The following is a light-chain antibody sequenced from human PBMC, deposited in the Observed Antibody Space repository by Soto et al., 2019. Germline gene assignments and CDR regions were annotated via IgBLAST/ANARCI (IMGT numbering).Light chain of an antibody. V-gene: IGLV2-14*03. Sequence: VLTQPASVSGSPGQSSTIPCTGTSSDVGGYNYVSWYQHHPGKAPKLMIFDVSNRPSGVSNRFSGSKSGNTASLTISGLQPEDEADYCCSSYTTSNTRQIVFGTGTKVTVL. CDR3: SSYTTSNTRQIV. CDR1: SSDVGGYNY. J-gene: IGLJ1*01. CDR2: DVS.